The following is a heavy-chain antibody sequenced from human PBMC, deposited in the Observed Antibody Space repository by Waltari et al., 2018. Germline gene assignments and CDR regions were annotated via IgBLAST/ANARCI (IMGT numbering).Heavy chain of an antibody. V-gene: IGHV3-7*01. CDR3: ARDRPREPFDY. D-gene: IGHD1-26*01. CDR1: GFTFSSYW. J-gene: IGHJ4*02. CDR2: IKQDGSEK. Sequence: EVQLVESGGGLVQPGGSLRLSCAASGFTFSSYWLSWVRQAPGKGLEWGANIKQDGSEKYYVDSVKGRFTISRDNAKNSLYLQMNSLRAEDTAVYYCARDRPREPFDYWGQGTLVTVSS.